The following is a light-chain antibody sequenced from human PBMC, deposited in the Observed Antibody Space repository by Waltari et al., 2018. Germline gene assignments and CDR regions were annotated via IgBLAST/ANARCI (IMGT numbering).Light chain of an antibody. J-gene: IGKJ2*01. CDR3: QQYNNWRT. CDR2: GAS. V-gene: IGKV3-15*01. Sequence: EILMTQSPPTLSVSPGERATLSCRASQSISRNLAWYQQKPGHAPRPLIYGASTRATGIPARFSGSGSGTEFTLTISSLQSEDFAVYYCQQYNNWRTFGQGTKLEIK. CDR1: QSISRN.